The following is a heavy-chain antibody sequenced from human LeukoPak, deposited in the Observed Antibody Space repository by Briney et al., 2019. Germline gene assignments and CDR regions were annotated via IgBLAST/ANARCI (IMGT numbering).Heavy chain of an antibody. CDR3: ARLYYYDSSGPPL. Sequence: PGGSLRLSCAASGFTFSSYAMGWVRQAPGKGLEWIGNIYYTGRTYYNPSLKSRVTISVDTSKNQFSLKLSSVSAADTAVYYCARLYYYDSSGPPLWGQGTLVTVSS. D-gene: IGHD3-22*01. CDR1: GFTFSSYA. J-gene: IGHJ4*02. CDR2: IYYTGRT. V-gene: IGHV4-39*01.